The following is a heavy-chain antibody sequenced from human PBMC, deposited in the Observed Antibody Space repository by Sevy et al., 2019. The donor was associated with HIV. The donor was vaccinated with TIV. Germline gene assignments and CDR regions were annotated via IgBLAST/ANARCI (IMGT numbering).Heavy chain of an antibody. V-gene: IGHV3-30-3*01. CDR3: AGSSSWFDYFDY. CDR2: ISYDGSNK. Sequence: GESLKISCAASGFTFSSYAMHWVRQAPGKGLEWVAVISYDGSNKYYADSVKARFTISRDNSKNTLYLQMNSLRAEDTAVYYCAGSSSWFDYFDYWGQGTLVTVSS. D-gene: IGHD6-13*01. J-gene: IGHJ4*02. CDR1: GFTFSSYA.